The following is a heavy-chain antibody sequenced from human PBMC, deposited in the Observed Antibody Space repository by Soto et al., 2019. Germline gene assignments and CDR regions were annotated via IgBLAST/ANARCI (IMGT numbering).Heavy chain of an antibody. Sequence: SETLSLTCTVSGGSISGGGYYWNWIRQPPGKGLEWIGYIYHSGNTNYNPPLKNRVTISMDTSKNTLYLQMNSLRPEDTAVYYCVKDFAIAVALGHWGQGTLVTVSS. CDR3: VKDFAIAVALGH. CDR1: GGSISGGGYY. J-gene: IGHJ4*02. D-gene: IGHD6-19*01. CDR2: IYHSGNT. V-gene: IGHV4-61*03.